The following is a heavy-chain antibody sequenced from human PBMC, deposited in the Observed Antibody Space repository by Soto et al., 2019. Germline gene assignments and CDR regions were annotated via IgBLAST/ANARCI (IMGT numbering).Heavy chain of an antibody. J-gene: IGHJ4*02. Sequence: GGSLRLSCEASGFSFSSLSMHWVRQAAGKGLEWVAVISSDGSNKQYIESVKGRFTISRDNSKSTLYLQMNSLRAEDTAVYYCAKDFSHNFDYWGQGALVTVSS. CDR3: AKDFSHNFDY. CDR2: ISSDGSNK. CDR1: GFSFSSLS. V-gene: IGHV3-30*18.